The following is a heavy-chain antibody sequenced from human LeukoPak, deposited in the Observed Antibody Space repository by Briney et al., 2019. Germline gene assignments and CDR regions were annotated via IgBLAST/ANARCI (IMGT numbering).Heavy chain of an antibody. CDR3: ARVQGYCSTTSCYPHY. Sequence: ASVKVSYKASGYTLTNYALNWVRRAPGQGLEWMGWINTNTGNPTYAQGFTGRFVFSLDTSVNTAYLQISSLKAEDTAIYYCARVQGYCSTTSCYPHYWGQGTLVTVSS. J-gene: IGHJ4*02. V-gene: IGHV7-4-1*02. D-gene: IGHD2-2*01. CDR2: INTNTGNP. CDR1: GYTLTNYA.